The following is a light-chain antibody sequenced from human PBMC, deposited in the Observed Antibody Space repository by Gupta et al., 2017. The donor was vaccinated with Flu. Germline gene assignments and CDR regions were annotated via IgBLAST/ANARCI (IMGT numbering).Light chain of an antibody. V-gene: IGKV3-15*01. CDR3: QQYNNWPPL. Sequence: EIVMTQSPATLSVSPGERATLSCRASQRVSSNLAWYQQKPGQAPRLLIYGASTRATGIPARFSGSGSGTEFTLTISSLQSEDFVVYYCQQYNNWPPLFGGGTKVEIK. CDR1: QRVSSN. J-gene: IGKJ4*01. CDR2: GAS.